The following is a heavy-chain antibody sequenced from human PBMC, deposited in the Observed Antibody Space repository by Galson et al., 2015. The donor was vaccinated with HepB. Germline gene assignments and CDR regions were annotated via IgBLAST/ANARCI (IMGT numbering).Heavy chain of an antibody. CDR2: ISYDGSNK. Sequence: SLRLSCAASGFTFSSYGMHWVRQAPGKGLEWVAVISYDGSNKYYADSVKGRFTISRDNSKNTLYLQMNSLRAEDTAVYYCAKAEGVRGILGCRHWGQGTLVTVSS. V-gene: IGHV3-30*18. D-gene: IGHD3-10*01. CDR1: GFTFSSYG. J-gene: IGHJ4*02. CDR3: AKAEGVRGILGCRH.